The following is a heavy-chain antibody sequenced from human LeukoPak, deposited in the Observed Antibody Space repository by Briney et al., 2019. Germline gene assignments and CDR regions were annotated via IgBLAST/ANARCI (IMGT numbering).Heavy chain of an antibody. V-gene: IGHV3-33*01. D-gene: IGHD3-10*01. CDR3: ARGDAGLWFGELFGYYYGMDV. Sequence: GGSLRLSCAASGFTFSSYGMHWVRQAPGKGLEWVAVIWYDGSNKYYADSVKGRFTISSDNSKNTLYLQMNSLRAEDTAVYYCARGDAGLWFGELFGYYYGMDVWGKGTTVTVSS. J-gene: IGHJ6*04. CDR2: IWYDGSNK. CDR1: GFTFSSYG.